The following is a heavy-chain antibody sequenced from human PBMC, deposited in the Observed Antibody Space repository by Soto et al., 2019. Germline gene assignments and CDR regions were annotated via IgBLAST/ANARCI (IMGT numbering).Heavy chain of an antibody. CDR1: GFTFSSYS. Sequence: GSLRLSCAASGFTFSSYSMHWVRQAPGKGLEWVAVISYDGSNKYYADSVKGRFTISRDNSKNTLYLQMNSLRAEDTAVYYCAKDLSYYDILTELDYWGQGTLVTVSS. D-gene: IGHD3-9*01. CDR3: AKDLSYYDILTELDY. J-gene: IGHJ4*02. V-gene: IGHV3-30*18. CDR2: ISYDGSNK.